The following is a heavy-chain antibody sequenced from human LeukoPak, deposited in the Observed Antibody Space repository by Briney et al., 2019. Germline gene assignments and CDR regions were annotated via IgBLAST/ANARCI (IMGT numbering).Heavy chain of an antibody. J-gene: IGHJ6*03. CDR3: ARDRGRYYMDV. V-gene: IGHV3-13*01. Sequence: PGGSLRLSCAASGFTFSNYDMHWVRHAPGKGLEWVSGIGTGGDIYYPGSVKGRFTISRENAKNSLYLQMNSLRAGDTAVYYCARDRGRYYMDVWGKGTTVTISS. CDR1: GFTFSNYD. D-gene: IGHD6-25*01. CDR2: IGTGGDI.